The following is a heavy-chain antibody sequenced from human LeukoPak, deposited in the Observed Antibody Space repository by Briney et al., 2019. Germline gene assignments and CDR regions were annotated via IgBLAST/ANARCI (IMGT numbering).Heavy chain of an antibody. CDR3: AREFPYYYDGSGYAYFDY. J-gene: IGHJ4*02. CDR2: MKEDGSES. D-gene: IGHD3-22*01. CDR1: GLTFSNFW. Sequence: GGSLRLSCAVSGLTFSNFWMSWVRQAPGKGLEWVANMKEDGSESHYVDSVKGRFTISRDNAKNSLFLQMNSLRVEDTAVYYCAREFPYYYDGSGYAYFDYWGRGTLVTVSS. V-gene: IGHV3-7*01.